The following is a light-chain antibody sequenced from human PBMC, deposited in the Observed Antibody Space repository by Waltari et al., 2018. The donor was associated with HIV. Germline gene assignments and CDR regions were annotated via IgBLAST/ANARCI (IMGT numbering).Light chain of an antibody. V-gene: IGKV1-39*01. CDR1: QSISSY. CDR2: AAS. Sequence: DIQMTQSPSSLAATVGDKFTFSCRASQSISSYINWYQEKPGKAPELLIYAASTLQSGVPSRFSASGSETDFTLTISSLQPEDCATYYCQQSYSLPRTFGQGTKLEIK. J-gene: IGKJ2*01. CDR3: QQSYSLPRT.